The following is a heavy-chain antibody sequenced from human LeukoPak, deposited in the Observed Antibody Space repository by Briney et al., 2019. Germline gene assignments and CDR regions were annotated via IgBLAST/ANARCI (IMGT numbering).Heavy chain of an antibody. CDR1: GFTFSSYA. J-gene: IGHJ4*02. CDR2: ISGGGGST. CDR3: ARLPTYCGGDCYSFLDY. V-gene: IGHV3-23*01. D-gene: IGHD2-21*02. Sequence: GGSVRLSCAASGFTFSSYAMSWVRQAPGKGLEWVSAISGGGGSTYYADSVKGRFTISRDNSKNTLYLQMNSLRAEDTAVYYCARLPTYCGGDCYSFLDYWGQGTLVTVSS.